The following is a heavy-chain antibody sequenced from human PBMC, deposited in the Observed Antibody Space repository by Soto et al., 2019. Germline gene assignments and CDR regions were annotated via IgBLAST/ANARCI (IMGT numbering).Heavy chain of an antibody. Sequence: GGSLRLSCAASGFTFSSYAMHWVRQAPGKGLEWVAVISYDGSNKYYADSVKGRFTISRDNSKNTLYLQMNSLRAEDTAVYYCARELLWFGEPRGYFDYWGQGTLVTVSS. J-gene: IGHJ4*02. CDR2: ISYDGSNK. CDR1: GFTFSSYA. D-gene: IGHD3-10*01. CDR3: ARELLWFGEPRGYFDY. V-gene: IGHV3-30-3*01.